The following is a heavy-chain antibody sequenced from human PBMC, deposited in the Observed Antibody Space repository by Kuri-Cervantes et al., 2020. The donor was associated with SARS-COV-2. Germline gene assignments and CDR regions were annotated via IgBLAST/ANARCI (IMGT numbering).Heavy chain of an antibody. CDR2: ISSSSYI. CDR1: GFTFSSYS. J-gene: IGHJ6*02. Sequence: GGSLRLSCAASGFTFSSYSMNWVRQAPGKGLEWVASISSSSYIYYADSVKGRFTISRDNAKNSLYLQMNSLRAEDTAVYYCARDRGKIAARIYYYYGVDVWGQGTTVTVSS. D-gene: IGHD6-6*01. V-gene: IGHV3-21*01. CDR3: ARDRGKIAARIYYYYGVDV.